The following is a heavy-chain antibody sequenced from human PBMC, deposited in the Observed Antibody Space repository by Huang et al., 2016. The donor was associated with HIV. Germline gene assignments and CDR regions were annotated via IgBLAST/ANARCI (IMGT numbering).Heavy chain of an antibody. Sequence: QVQLVESGGGLVKPGGSLRLSCAASGFTFSDYYMSWIRPAPGKGLEWVSYISSTGNTIYYPDSVKGRFTISRDNAKNSLFLQMNSLRAEDTAIYYCARKGRDDFWSGYPDYWGQGTLVTVSS. D-gene: IGHD3-3*01. CDR3: ARKGRDDFWSGYPDY. CDR1: GFTFSDYY. V-gene: IGHV3-11*04. CDR2: ISSTGNTI. J-gene: IGHJ4*02.